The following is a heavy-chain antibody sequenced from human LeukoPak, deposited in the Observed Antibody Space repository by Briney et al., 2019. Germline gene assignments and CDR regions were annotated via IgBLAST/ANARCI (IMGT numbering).Heavy chain of an antibody. CDR3: AKARDGFDWGFDP. D-gene: IGHD5-24*01. J-gene: IGHJ5*02. CDR1: GFTFSSYA. V-gene: IGHV3-9*01. Sequence: PGGSLRLSCAASGFTFSSYAMHWVRQAPGKGLEWVSGISWNSGSIGYADSVKGRFTISRDNAKNSLYLQMNSLRAEDTALYYCAKARDGFDWGFDPWGQGTLVTVSS. CDR2: ISWNSGSI.